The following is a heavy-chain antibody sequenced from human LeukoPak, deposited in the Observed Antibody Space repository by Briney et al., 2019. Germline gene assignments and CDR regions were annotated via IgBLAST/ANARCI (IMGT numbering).Heavy chain of an antibody. D-gene: IGHD3-16*01. CDR1: GFTFSDYT. J-gene: IGHJ4*02. V-gene: IGHV3-21*01. Sequence: GGSLRLSCAASGFTFSDYTLNWVRQPPGKGLEWVSSITGDSTYIYYADSAKGRFTISRDNAKNSLYLHINSLRAEDTAVYYCARVQGSPYWGQGTLVTVSS. CDR3: ARVQGSPY. CDR2: ITGDSTYI.